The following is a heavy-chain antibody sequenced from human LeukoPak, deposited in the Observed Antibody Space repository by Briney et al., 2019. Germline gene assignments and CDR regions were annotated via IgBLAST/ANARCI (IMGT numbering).Heavy chain of an antibody. J-gene: IGHJ4*02. CDR1: GFTFSSYG. V-gene: IGHV3-30*02. CDR2: IRYDGSNK. D-gene: IGHD2-2*01. CDR3: AKDHCSSTSCYDVGPAGIAAAVTHFDY. Sequence: LTGGSLRLSCAASGFTFSSYGMHWVRQAPGKGLEWVAFIRYDGSNKYYADSVKGRFTISRDNSKNTLYLQMNSLRAEGTAVYYCAKDHCSSTSCYDVGPAGIAAAVTHFDYWGQGTLVTVSS.